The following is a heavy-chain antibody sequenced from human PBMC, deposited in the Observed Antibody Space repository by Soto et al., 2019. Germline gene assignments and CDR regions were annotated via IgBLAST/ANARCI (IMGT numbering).Heavy chain of an antibody. J-gene: IGHJ4*02. CDR2: ISYDGNNK. CDR1: GFTFSSYG. V-gene: IGHV3-30*18. D-gene: IGHD3-22*01. Sequence: GGSLRLSCAASGFTFSSYGMHWVRQAPGKGLEWVAVISYDGNNKYYADSVKGRFTISRDNSGNTLDLQMNSLRVEDTAVYYCAKSVRYYDSSGYYPLDYWGQGTVVTVSS. CDR3: AKSVRYYDSSGYYPLDY.